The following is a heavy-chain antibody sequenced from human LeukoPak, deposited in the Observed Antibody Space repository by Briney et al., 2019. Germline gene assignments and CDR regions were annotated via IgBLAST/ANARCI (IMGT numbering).Heavy chain of an antibody. D-gene: IGHD3-10*01. J-gene: IGHJ3*02. V-gene: IGHV3-74*01. Sequence: GGSLRLSCAASGFTFSNYWVHWVRQAPGKGLVWVSRINPDGSTINYADSVKGRFTISRDNAKNTLYLQMNSLRAEDTAVYYCARDAFGARGIGGGLDIWGQGTMVIVSS. CDR2: INPDGSTI. CDR3: ARDAFGARGIGGGLDI. CDR1: GFTFSNYW.